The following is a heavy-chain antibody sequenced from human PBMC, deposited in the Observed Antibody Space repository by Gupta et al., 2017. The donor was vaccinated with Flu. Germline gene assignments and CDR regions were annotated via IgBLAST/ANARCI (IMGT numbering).Heavy chain of an antibody. CDR1: GGSLSYYY. Sequence: QVQLQESGPGLVKPSETLSLTCTVSGGSLSYYYWSWIRQPAGKGLEWIGRVHTSGTVNHNPSLKSRVTMSIDTSKNQFSLRLTSVTAADTAMYYCARVAYDSSGYYGGNAFHVWGQGTMVPVSS. J-gene: IGHJ3*01. CDR2: VHTSGTV. CDR3: ARVAYDSSGYYGGNAFHV. V-gene: IGHV4-4*07. D-gene: IGHD3-22*01.